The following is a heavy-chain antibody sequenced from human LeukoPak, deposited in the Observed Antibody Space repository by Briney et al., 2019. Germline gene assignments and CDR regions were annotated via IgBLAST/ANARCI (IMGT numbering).Heavy chain of an antibody. Sequence: GESLKISCRGSGYSFTSYWIAWVRQMPGKGLEWMGIIYPRDSDTRYSPSFQGQVTISADKSISAAYLQWSSLRSEDTAVYYCAREEYSSSSGVSGGIFDYWGQGTLVTVSS. V-gene: IGHV5-51*01. CDR3: AREEYSSSSGVSGGIFDY. CDR2: IYPRDSDT. D-gene: IGHD6-6*01. CDR1: GYSFTSYW. J-gene: IGHJ4*02.